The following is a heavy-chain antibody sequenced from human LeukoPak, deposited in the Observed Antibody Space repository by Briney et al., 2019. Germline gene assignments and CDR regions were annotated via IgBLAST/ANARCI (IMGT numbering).Heavy chain of an antibody. CDR2: IYYSGST. CDR3: ARHYYGSGSYFYFQH. Sequence: SETLSLTCTVSGGSISSYYWSWIRRPPGKGLEWIGYIYYSGSTNYNPSLKSRVTISVDTSKNQFSLKLSSVTAADTAVYYCARHYYGSGSYFYFQHWGQGTLVTVSS. D-gene: IGHD3-10*01. V-gene: IGHV4-59*08. J-gene: IGHJ1*01. CDR1: GGSISSYY.